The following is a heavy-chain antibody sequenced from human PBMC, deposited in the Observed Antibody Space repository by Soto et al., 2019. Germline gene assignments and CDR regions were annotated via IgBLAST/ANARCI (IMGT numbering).Heavy chain of an antibody. D-gene: IGHD3-10*01. CDR2: IIPILGIA. CDR3: ARDQMVRGVTDLYYYYYYMDV. CDR1: GGTFSSYT. V-gene: IGHV1-69*08. Sequence: QVRLVQSGAEVKKPGSSVKVSCKASGGTFSSYTISWVRQAPGQGLEWMGRIIPILGIANYAQKFQGRVTITADKSTSTAYMELSSLRSEDTAVYYCARDQMVRGVTDLYYYYYYMDVWGKGTTVTVSS. J-gene: IGHJ6*03.